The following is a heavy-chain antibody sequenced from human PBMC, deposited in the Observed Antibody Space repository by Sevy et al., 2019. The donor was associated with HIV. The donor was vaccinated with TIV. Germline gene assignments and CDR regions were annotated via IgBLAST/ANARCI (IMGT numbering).Heavy chain of an antibody. CDR3: AKDIAGEGSGSYYFDY. D-gene: IGHD3-10*01. CDR1: GFTFDDYT. CDR2: ITWDGGSP. J-gene: IGHJ4*02. Sequence: GGSLRLSCTASGFTFDDYTMDWVRQAPGKGLEWVSSITWDGGSPYYADSVKDRFTISRDNSKNSLYLQMNSLRPEDTALYYCAKDIAGEGSGSYYFDYWGQGTLVTVSS. V-gene: IGHV3-43D*03.